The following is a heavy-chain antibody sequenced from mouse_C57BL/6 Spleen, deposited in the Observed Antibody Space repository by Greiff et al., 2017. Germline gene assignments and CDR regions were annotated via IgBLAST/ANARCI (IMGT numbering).Heavy chain of an antibody. J-gene: IGHJ4*01. V-gene: IGHV1-82*01. CDR3: ARRYYGYYAMDY. Sequence: VQRVESGPELVKPGASVKISCKASGYAFSSSWMNWVKQRPGKGLEWIGRIYPGDGDTNYNGKFKGKATLTADKSSSTAYMQLSSLTSEDSAVYFCARRYYGYYAMDYWGQGTSVTVSS. D-gene: IGHD1-1*02. CDR2: IYPGDGDT. CDR1: GYAFSSSW.